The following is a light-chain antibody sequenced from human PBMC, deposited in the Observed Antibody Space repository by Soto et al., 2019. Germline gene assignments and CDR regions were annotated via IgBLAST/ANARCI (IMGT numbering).Light chain of an antibody. J-gene: IGKJ5*01. CDR2: GAS. CDR3: QQYGSSPLWT. CDR1: QSVSSSY. Sequence: IMLTQSPGTLSLYPVERATLSCMASQSVSSSYLAWYQQKPGQAPRLLIYGASSRATGIPDRFSGSGSGTDFTLTISRLEPEDFAVYYCQQYGSSPLWTFGQGTRLEIK. V-gene: IGKV3-20*01.